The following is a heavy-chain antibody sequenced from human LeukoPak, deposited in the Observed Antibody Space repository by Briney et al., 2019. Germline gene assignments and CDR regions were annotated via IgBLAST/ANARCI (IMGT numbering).Heavy chain of an antibody. CDR1: GYTFTGYY. J-gene: IGHJ4*02. CDR2: INPNSSGT. CDR3: ARVGQKQRDGYNYHY. V-gene: IGHV1-2*02. Sequence: GASVKVSCKAAGYTFTGYYIHWVRQAPGQGLEWMGWINPNSSGTNYAQKFQGRVTMTRDTSISTAYMELSRLKSDDTAVYYCARVGQKQRDGYNYHYWGQGTLVTVSS. D-gene: IGHD5-12*01.